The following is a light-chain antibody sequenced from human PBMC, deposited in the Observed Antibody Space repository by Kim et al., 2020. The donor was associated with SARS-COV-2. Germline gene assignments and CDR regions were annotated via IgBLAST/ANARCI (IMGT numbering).Light chain of an antibody. CDR1: LDISSY. V-gene: IGKV1-8*01. Sequence: ASTGDRITITCRASLDISSYLAWYQQKPGKAPKLLIYAASTLQSGVPSRFTGSGSGTDFTLTISGLQSEDFATYHCQHYYSYPLTFGGGTKVDIK. CDR3: QHYYSYPLT. CDR2: AAS. J-gene: IGKJ4*01.